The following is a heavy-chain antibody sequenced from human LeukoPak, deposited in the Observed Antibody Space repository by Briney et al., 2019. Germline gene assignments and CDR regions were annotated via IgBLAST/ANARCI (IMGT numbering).Heavy chain of an antibody. J-gene: IGHJ5*02. D-gene: IGHD3-9*01. CDR2: INPNSGGT. CDR1: GYTFTTYT. V-gene: IGHV1-2*02. CDR3: ARGYFERDWFDP. Sequence: GASVKVSCKASGYTFTTYTIHWVRQAPGQGLEWMGWINPNSGGTNYAQKFQGRVTMTRDTSISTAYMELSRLRSDDTAVYYCARGYFERDWFDPWGQGTLVTVSS.